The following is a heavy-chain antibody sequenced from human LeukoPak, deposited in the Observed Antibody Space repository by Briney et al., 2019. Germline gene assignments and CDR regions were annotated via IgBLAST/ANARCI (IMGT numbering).Heavy chain of an antibody. Sequence: SETLSLTCAVYGGSFSGYYWTWIRQPPGTGLEWIGEINHSGSTNYYPSLKSRVTISVDTSKNQFSLQLNSVTPEDTAVYYCARGWLQSGFDSWGQGTLVTVSS. CDR1: GGSFSGYY. V-gene: IGHV4-34*01. J-gene: IGHJ4*02. CDR2: INHSGST. D-gene: IGHD5-24*01. CDR3: ARGWLQSGFDS.